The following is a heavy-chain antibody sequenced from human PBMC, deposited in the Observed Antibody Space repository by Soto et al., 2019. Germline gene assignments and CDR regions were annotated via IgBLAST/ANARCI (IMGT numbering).Heavy chain of an antibody. J-gene: IGHJ4*02. V-gene: IGHV1-3*01. D-gene: IGHD5-18*01. CDR1: GYTFTSYA. Sequence: QVQLVQSGAEVKKPGASVKVSCKASGYTFTSYAMHWVRQAPGQRLEWMGWINAGNGNTKYSQKFQGRDTITRDTAASTVYMELSSLRSEDTAVYYCAKDPGYSYGYNWGQGTLVTVSS. CDR2: INAGNGNT. CDR3: AKDPGYSYGYN.